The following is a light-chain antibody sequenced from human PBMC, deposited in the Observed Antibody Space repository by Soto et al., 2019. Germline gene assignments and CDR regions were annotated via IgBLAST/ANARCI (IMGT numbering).Light chain of an antibody. CDR2: DVT. Sequence: QSVLTQPRSVSGSPGQSVIISCTGTSSDVSIYDYVSWYQQHSGKAPKLIIYDVTERPSGVPDRFSGSKSGNTASLTISGLQAEDEADYYCCSYAGIYTFVFGTGTKVTVL. CDR3: CSYAGIYTFV. V-gene: IGLV2-11*01. J-gene: IGLJ1*01. CDR1: SSDVSIYDY.